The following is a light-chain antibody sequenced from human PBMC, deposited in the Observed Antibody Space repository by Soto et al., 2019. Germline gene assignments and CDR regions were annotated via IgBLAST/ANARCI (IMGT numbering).Light chain of an antibody. V-gene: IGKV3-15*01. CDR1: QSVSSN. CDR3: QQYDNWPPWT. Sequence: EIVMTQSPAILSVSPGERATLSCRASQSVSSNLAWYQQKPGQAPRLLIYGASTRATGIPARFSGSGSGTEFTLTISSLQSEDFAVYYGQQYDNWPPWTFGQGTKVEIK. CDR2: GAS. J-gene: IGKJ1*01.